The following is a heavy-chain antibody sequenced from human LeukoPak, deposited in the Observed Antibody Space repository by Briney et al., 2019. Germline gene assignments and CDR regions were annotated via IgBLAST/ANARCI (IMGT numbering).Heavy chain of an antibody. Sequence: SETLSLTCTVSGASIRSSYWSWLRQPPGKGLEWIGYIYYTGSTNSNPSLKSRVTVSVNTSKNQFSLKLSSMTAADTAVYYCARLDRSGYEMGGTWFDPWGQGTLVTVSS. D-gene: IGHD3-22*01. CDR1: GASIRSSY. CDR2: IYYTGST. CDR3: ARLDRSGYEMGGTWFDP. J-gene: IGHJ5*02. V-gene: IGHV4-59*08.